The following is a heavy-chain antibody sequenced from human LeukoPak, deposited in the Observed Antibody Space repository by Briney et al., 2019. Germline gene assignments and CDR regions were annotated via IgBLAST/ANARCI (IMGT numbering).Heavy chain of an antibody. CDR3: ARVKYGWGSPYYLDY. CDR1: GYTFTSYG. D-gene: IGHD3-10*01. Sequence: ASVKVSCKASGYTFTSYGISWVRQAPGQGLEWMGWISAYNGNTNYAQKLQGRVTMTTDTSTSTAYMELRSLRSDDTAVYYCARVKYGWGSPYYLDYGGQGTLVTVSS. J-gene: IGHJ4*02. V-gene: IGHV1-18*01. CDR2: ISAYNGNT.